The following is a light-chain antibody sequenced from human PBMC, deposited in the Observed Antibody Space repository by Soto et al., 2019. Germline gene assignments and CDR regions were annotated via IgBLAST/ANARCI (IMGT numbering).Light chain of an antibody. J-gene: IGLJ2*01. CDR1: SSNVGDYNY. V-gene: IGLV2-14*01. CDR2: GVS. CDR3: SSYTSSSTLVV. Sequence: QSALTQPASVSGSPGQSITISCIGASSNVGDYNYVSWYQQHPGKAPKLMVYGVSNRPSGVPNRFSGSKSGNTASLNISGLQAEDEADYYCSSYTSSSTLVVFGGGTKLTVL.